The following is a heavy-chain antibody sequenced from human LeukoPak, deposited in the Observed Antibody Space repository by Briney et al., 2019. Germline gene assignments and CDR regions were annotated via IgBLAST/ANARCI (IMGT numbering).Heavy chain of an antibody. CDR1: GGSFSGYY. V-gene: IGHV4-34*01. CDR2: INHSGST. D-gene: IGHD6-19*01. Sequence: SETLSLTCAVYGGSFSGYYWSWIRQPPGKGLEWIGEINHSGSTNYNPSLKSRVTISVDKSKNQFSLKLSSVTAADTAVYYCARSIIAVAWDYWGQGTLVTVSS. CDR3: ARSIIAVAWDY. J-gene: IGHJ4*02.